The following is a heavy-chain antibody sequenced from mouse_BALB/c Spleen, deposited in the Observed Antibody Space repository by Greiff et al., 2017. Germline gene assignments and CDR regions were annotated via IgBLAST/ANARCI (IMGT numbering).Heavy chain of an antibody. J-gene: IGHJ4*01. V-gene: IGHV5-17*02. D-gene: IGHD6-1*01. CDR2: ISSGSSTI. CDR3: ARYPTAYAMDY. CDR1: GFTFSSFG. Sequence: DVMLVESGGGLVQPGGSRKLSCAASGFTFSSFGMHWVRQAPEKGLEWVAYISSGSSTIYYADTVKGRFTISRDNPKNTLFLQMTSLRSEDTAMYYCARYPTAYAMDYWGQGTSVTVSS.